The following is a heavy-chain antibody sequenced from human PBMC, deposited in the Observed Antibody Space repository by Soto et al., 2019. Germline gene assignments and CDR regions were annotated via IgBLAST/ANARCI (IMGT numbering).Heavy chain of an antibody. CDR2: TIPIFGTA. J-gene: IGHJ3*02. V-gene: IGHV1-69*13. D-gene: IGHD3-22*01. Sequence: SVKVSCKASGGTFSSYAISWVRQAPGQGLEWMGGTIPIFGTANYAQKFQGRVTITADESTSTAYMELSSLRSEDTAVYYCASASYYDSSGYPDAFDIWGQGTMVTVSS. CDR3: ASASYYDSSGYPDAFDI. CDR1: GGTFSSYA.